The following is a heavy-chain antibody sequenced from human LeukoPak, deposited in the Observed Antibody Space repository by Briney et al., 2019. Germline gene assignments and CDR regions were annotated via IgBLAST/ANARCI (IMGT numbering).Heavy chain of an antibody. CDR1: GFTFTSHW. Sequence: GGSLRLSCAASGFTFTSHWMHWVRQAPGRGQEWVSRITSDGKSTIDADSVKGRFTVSRDNAKNTVYLQMNSLRAEDTAVYYCVREGYGPGNYPFDHWGQGALVTVSS. V-gene: IGHV3-74*01. CDR2: ITSDGKST. D-gene: IGHD3-10*01. J-gene: IGHJ4*02. CDR3: VREGYGPGNYPFDH.